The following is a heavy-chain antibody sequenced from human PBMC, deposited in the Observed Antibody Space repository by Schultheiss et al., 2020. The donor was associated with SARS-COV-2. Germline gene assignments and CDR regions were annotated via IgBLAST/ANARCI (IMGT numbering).Heavy chain of an antibody. CDR2: IDQSGDT. J-gene: IGHJ6*02. Sequence: SETLSLTCTVSGGSISSGSYYWSWIRQPPGEGLEWVGEIDQSGDTHYNPSLKSRVTISVDTSKNQFSLKLSSVTAADTAVYYCARNPTPPPIYRAAAGIRGAGGMDVWGQGTTVTVSS. D-gene: IGHD6-13*01. CDR3: ARNPTPPPIYRAAAGIRGAGGMDV. V-gene: IGHV4-39*01. CDR1: GGSISSGSYY.